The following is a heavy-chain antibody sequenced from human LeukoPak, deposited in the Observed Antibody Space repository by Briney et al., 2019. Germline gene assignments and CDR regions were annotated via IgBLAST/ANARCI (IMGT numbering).Heavy chain of an antibody. D-gene: IGHD3-22*01. Sequence: GESLKISCKGSGYSFTSYWIGWVRQMPGKGLELMGIIYPGDSDTRYSPSFQGQVTISADKSISTAYLQWSTLRASDTAIYYCARHSYDSSDFHYMDVWGKGTTVTISS. V-gene: IGHV5-51*01. CDR3: ARHSYDSSDFHYMDV. CDR2: IYPGDSDT. CDR1: GYSFTSYW. J-gene: IGHJ6*03.